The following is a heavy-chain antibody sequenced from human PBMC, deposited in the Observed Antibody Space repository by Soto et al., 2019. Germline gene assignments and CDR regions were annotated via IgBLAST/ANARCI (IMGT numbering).Heavy chain of an antibody. J-gene: IGHJ6*03. CDR1: GGTFSSYT. D-gene: IGHD6-13*01. V-gene: IGHV1-69*04. Sequence: SVKVSCKASGGTFSSYTISWVRQAPGQGLEWMGRIIPILGIANYAQKFQGRVTITADKSTSTAYMELSSLRSEDTAVYYCAREGIAAPSQEYYYYYYMDVWGKGTTVTVSS. CDR3: AREGIAAPSQEYYYYYYMDV. CDR2: IIPILGIA.